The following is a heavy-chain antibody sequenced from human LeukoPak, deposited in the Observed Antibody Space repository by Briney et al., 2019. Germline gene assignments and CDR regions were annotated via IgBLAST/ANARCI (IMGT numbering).Heavy chain of an antibody. V-gene: IGHV4-34*01. J-gene: IGHJ4*02. CDR1: GGSFSGYY. Sequence: SETLSLTCAVYGGSFSGYYWSWTRQPPGKGLEWIGEIKHSVSTNYNTSLRSQVSLSVETPKNQFSLKLSAVTAADTAVYYCTRDITMVRGITRGQYFDYWGQGTLVTVSS. CDR2: IKHSVST. D-gene: IGHD3-10*01. CDR3: TRDITMVRGITRGQYFDY.